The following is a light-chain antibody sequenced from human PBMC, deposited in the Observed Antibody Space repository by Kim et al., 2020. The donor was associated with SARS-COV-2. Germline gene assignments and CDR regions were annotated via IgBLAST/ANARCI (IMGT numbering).Light chain of an antibody. J-gene: IGKJ2*01. Sequence: DIQLTQSPSTLSASVGDRVTITFRASQSISSWLAWYQQRPGRAPKLLIYKASSLESEVPSRFSGSGSGTEFTLTISSLQPDDFATYYCQQYSGYPLTFGQGTKLEI. CDR2: KAS. V-gene: IGKV1-5*03. CDR3: QQYSGYPLT. CDR1: QSISSW.